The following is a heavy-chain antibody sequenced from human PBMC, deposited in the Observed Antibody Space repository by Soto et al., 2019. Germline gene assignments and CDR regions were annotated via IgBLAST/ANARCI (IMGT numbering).Heavy chain of an antibody. CDR2: IWYDGSNK. V-gene: IGHV3-33*01. CDR3: ARDQYYYDSSGSPEGMDV. CDR1: GFTFSSYG. D-gene: IGHD3-22*01. Sequence: PGGSLRLSCAASGFTFSSYGMHWVRQAPGKGLEWVAVIWYDGSNKYYADSVKGRFTISRDNSKNTLYLQMNSLRAEDTAVYYCARDQYYYDSSGSPEGMDVWGQGTTVTVSS. J-gene: IGHJ6*02.